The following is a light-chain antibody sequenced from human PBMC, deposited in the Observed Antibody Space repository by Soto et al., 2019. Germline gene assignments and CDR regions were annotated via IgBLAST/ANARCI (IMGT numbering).Light chain of an antibody. CDR2: DVS. J-gene: IGLJ1*01. Sequence: QSALTQPASMSGSPGQSITISCTGTSSDVGGYNYVSWYQQHPGKAPKLMIYDVSNRPSGVSNRFSGSKSGNTASLTISGLQAEDEADYYCSSYTSSFYVFGTGTKLTVL. CDR1: SSDVGGYNY. CDR3: SSYTSSFYV. V-gene: IGLV2-14*01.